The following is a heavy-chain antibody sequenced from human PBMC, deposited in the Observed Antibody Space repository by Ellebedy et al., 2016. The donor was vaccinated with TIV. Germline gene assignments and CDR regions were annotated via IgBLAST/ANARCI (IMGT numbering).Heavy chain of an antibody. Sequence: GGSLRLXXATSGFTFSVYWLNWVRQAPGKGLEWVASIHQTGREVFYVDSVKGRFTISRDNAKNSLFLQMNSLRAEDTAVYYCARTNWFDAWGQGTLVTVSS. J-gene: IGHJ5*02. CDR3: ARTNWFDA. V-gene: IGHV3-7*02. CDR2: IHQTGREV. CDR1: GFTFSVYW.